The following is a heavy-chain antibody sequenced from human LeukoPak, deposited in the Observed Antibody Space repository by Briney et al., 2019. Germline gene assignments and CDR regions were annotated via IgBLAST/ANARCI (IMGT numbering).Heavy chain of an antibody. Sequence: SXRLSXXXXXXTFXXYGMHWVRQAPGKGLEWVAVISYDGSNKYYADSVKGRVTISRDNSRNTLYLQMNSLRAEDTAIYYCAKDESVVIPTSYFDYWGQGTLVTVSS. J-gene: IGHJ4*02. V-gene: IGHV3-30*18. CDR3: AKDESVVIPTSYFDY. CDR2: ISYDGSNK. CDR1: XXTFXXYG. D-gene: IGHD3-22*01.